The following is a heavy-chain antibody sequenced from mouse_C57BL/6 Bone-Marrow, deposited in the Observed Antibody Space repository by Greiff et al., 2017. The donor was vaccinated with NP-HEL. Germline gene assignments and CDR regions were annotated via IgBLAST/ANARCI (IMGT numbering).Heavy chain of an antibody. D-gene: IGHD2-4*01. J-gene: IGHJ4*01. CDR3: ARSGRDDHDGGGNAMDY. CDR1: GYAFSSSW. CDR2: IYPGDGDT. V-gene: IGHV1-82*01. Sequence: VQLKESGPELVKPGASVKISCKASGYAFSSSWMNWVKQRPGKGLEWIGRIYPGDGDTNYNGKFKGKATLTADKSSSTAYMQLSSLTSEDSAVYFCARSGRDDHDGGGNAMDYWGQGTSVTVSS.